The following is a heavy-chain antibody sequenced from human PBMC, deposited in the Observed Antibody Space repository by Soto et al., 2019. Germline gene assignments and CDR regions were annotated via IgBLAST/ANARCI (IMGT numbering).Heavy chain of an antibody. CDR3: ASVFAYLAAAGTS. Sequence: QVQLVESGGGLVKPGGSLRLSCAASGFTFSDYYMSWIRQAPGKGLEWVSYISSSSSYTNYADSVKGRFTISRDNAKNSLYLQRNSLRAEDTAVYYCASVFAYLAAAGTSWGQGTLVTVSS. V-gene: IGHV3-11*06. CDR2: ISSSSSYT. CDR1: GFTFSDYY. J-gene: IGHJ4*02. D-gene: IGHD6-13*01.